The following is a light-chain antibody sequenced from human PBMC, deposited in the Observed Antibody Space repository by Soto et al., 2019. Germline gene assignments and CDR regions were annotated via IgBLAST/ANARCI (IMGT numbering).Light chain of an antibody. CDR2: GAS. Sequence: VLTQSPGTLSLSTGERATLSCRASQSVSSSHLAWYQQKPGQAPRLLIYGASRRATGIPDRFSGSGSGTDFTLTISRLEPEDFAVYYCQQYGSSPRTFGQGTKVDIK. V-gene: IGKV3-20*01. J-gene: IGKJ1*01. CDR3: QQYGSSPRT. CDR1: QSVSSSH.